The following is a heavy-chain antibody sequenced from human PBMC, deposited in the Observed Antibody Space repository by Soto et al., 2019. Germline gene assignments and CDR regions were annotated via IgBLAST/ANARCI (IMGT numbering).Heavy chain of an antibody. D-gene: IGHD2-8*01. CDR3: AKDATSVNGVWDPFDM. J-gene: IGHJ3*02. CDR1: GFTFSAYA. Sequence: EVQLLESGGGVVQPGGSLRLSCAASGFTFSAYAMSWVRQAPGKGLQWVSGIGGTGIDKYYEDSVRGRFTVSRDNSKNTLYRQMDSLRADDTALYYCAKDATSVNGVWDPFDMWGQGTEVTVSP. V-gene: IGHV3-23*01. CDR2: IGGTGIDK.